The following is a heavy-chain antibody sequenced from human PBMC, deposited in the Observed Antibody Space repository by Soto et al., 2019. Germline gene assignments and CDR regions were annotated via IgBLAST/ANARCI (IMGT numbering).Heavy chain of an antibody. CDR1: GGSIGSSSDY. D-gene: IGHD3-22*01. V-gene: IGHV4-39*01. J-gene: IGHJ4*02. Sequence: SETLSLTCTVSGGSIGSSSDYWGWIRQPPGKGLEWIGSIYYSGSTYYNPSLKSRVTISVDTSKNQFSLKLSSVTAADTAVYYCARHYYYYDSSGLDYFDYWGQGTLVTVSS. CDR2: IYYSGST. CDR3: ARHYYYYDSSGLDYFDY.